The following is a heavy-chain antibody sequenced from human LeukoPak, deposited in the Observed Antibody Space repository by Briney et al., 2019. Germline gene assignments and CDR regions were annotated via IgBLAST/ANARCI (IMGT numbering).Heavy chain of an antibody. D-gene: IGHD3-22*01. CDR3: ARGPYYDSSGSSLDY. CDR1: GFTFSSYA. CDR2: ISYDGSNK. Sequence: GGSLRLSCAASGFTFSSYAMHWVRQAPGKGLEWVAVISYDGSNKYYADSVKGRFTISRDNSKNTLYLQMNSLRAEDTAVYYCARGPYYDSSGSSLDYWGQGTLVTVSS. V-gene: IGHV3-30-3*01. J-gene: IGHJ4*02.